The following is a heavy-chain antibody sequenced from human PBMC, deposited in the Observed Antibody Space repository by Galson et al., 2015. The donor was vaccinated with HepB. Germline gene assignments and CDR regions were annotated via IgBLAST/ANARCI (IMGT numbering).Heavy chain of an antibody. V-gene: IGHV1-69*04. CDR3: ARGASLWFGDY. Sequence: SVKVSCKASGGTFSSYAISWVRQAPGQGLEWMGRVIPILGIANYAQKFQGRVTITADKSTSTAYMELSSLRSEDTAVYYCARGASLWFGDYWGQGTLVTVSS. CDR1: GGTFSSYA. CDR2: VIPILGIA. J-gene: IGHJ4*02. D-gene: IGHD3-10*01.